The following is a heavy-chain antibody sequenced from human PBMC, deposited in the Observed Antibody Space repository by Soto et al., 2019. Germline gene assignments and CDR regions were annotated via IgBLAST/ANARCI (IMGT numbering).Heavy chain of an antibody. CDR1: GFTFSSFA. V-gene: IGHV3-23*01. Sequence: GQLLESGGGMVQPGGSLRLSCAASGFTFSSFAMNWVRLPPGRGLEWVAAVTSSASSTHYEDSVKGRFTISRDNSKNTLYIQMNSLRADDTAVYYCAKGGAVLLDPFDVWGQGTMVTVSS. CDR3: AKGGAVLLDPFDV. CDR2: VTSSASST. D-gene: IGHD1-26*01. J-gene: IGHJ3*01.